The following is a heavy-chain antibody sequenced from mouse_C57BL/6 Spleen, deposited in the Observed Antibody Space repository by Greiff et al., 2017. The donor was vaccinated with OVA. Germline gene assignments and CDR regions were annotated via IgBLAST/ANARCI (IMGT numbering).Heavy chain of an antibody. V-gene: IGHV1-26*01. D-gene: IGHD2-5*01. J-gene: IGHJ2*01. CDR3: ARGSYYSNYPDY. Sequence: VQLQQSGPELVKPGASVKISCKASGYTFTDYYMNWVKQSHGKSLEWIGDINPNNGGTSYNQKFKGKATLTVDKSSSTAYMELRSLTSEDSAVYYCARGSYYSNYPDYWGQGTTLTVSS. CDR1: GYTFTDYY. CDR2: INPNNGGT.